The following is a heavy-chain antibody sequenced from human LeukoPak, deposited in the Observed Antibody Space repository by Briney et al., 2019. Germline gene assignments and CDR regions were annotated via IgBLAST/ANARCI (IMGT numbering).Heavy chain of an antibody. CDR1: GGSISSYY. CDR2: IYYSGST. Sequence: SETLSLTCTVSGGSISSYYWSWIRQPPGKGLEWIGYIYYSGSTNYNPSLKSRVTISVDTSKNQFSLKLSSVTAADTAVYYCARVRGDDSSGYFFDYWGQGTLVTVPS. V-gene: IGHV4-59*01. CDR3: ARVRGDDSSGYFFDY. D-gene: IGHD3-22*01. J-gene: IGHJ4*02.